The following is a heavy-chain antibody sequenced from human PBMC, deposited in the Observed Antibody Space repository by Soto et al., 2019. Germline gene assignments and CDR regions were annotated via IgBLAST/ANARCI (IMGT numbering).Heavy chain of an antibody. CDR1: GFTFSSYS. Sequence: GSLRLSCAASGFTFSSYSMNWVRQAPGKGLEWVSSISSSSSYIYYADSVKGRFTISRDNAKNSLYLQMNSLRAEDTAVYYCARDRKASRYNWNRSQSNWFDPWGQGTLVTVSS. J-gene: IGHJ5*02. CDR3: ARDRKASRYNWNRSQSNWFDP. D-gene: IGHD1-20*01. V-gene: IGHV3-21*01. CDR2: ISSSSSYI.